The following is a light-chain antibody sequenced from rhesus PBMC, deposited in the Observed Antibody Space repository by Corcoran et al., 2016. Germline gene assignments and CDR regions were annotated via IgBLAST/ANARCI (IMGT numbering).Light chain of an antibody. CDR1: QDIRTY. CDR3: QQYNDFVT. V-gene: IGKV1-25*01. CDR2: YAT. Sequence: DIQMTQSPSSVSASVGDRVAITCRASQDIRTYLAWYQQKPGKAPRLLGYYATTLQSGVPSSFSGSGSGTEFPLTISGLQPEDFATYYCQQYNDFVTFGGGTKVEIK. J-gene: IGKJ4*01.